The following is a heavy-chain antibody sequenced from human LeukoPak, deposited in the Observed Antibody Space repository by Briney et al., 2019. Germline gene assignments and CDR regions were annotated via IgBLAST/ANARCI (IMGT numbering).Heavy chain of an antibody. D-gene: IGHD6-13*01. V-gene: IGHV3-21*01. CDR2: ISSSSSYM. CDR3: AREYSSSWYDYYGMDV. J-gene: IGHJ6*02. CDR1: GFTFNTYS. Sequence: GGSLRLSCAASGFTFNTYSMNWVRQAPGKGLEWVSSISSSSSYMSHADAVKGRFTISRDNAKNSLYLQMNSLRAEDTAVYYCAREYSSSWYDYYGMDVWGQGTTVTVSS.